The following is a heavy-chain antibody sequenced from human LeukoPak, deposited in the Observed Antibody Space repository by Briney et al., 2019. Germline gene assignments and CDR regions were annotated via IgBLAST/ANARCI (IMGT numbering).Heavy chain of an antibody. Sequence: ASVKVSCKASGYTFTSYAMHWVRQAPGQRLEWMGWINAGNGNTKYSQKFQGRVTITRDTSASTAYMELSSLRSEDTAVYYCARLGVGGGDCPRCAFDIWGQGTMVTVSS. J-gene: IGHJ3*02. CDR3: ARLGVGGGDCPRCAFDI. CDR1: GYTFTSYA. V-gene: IGHV1-3*01. D-gene: IGHD2-21*01. CDR2: INAGNGNT.